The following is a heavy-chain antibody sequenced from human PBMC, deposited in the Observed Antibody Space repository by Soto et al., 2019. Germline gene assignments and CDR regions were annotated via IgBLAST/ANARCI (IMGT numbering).Heavy chain of an antibody. CDR1: GETFTFYS. Sequence: QVQLVQSGAEVKKPGSSVRVSCKASGETFTFYSINWVRQAPGLGLEWMGRINPILSMSNYAQRFQGRVTMTADKSTRTAYMELSSLRSEDTAMYYCASSYGSGYRAFDYWGQGALVTVSS. D-gene: IGHD3-10*01. CDR2: INPILSMS. J-gene: IGHJ4*02. CDR3: ASSYGSGYRAFDY. V-gene: IGHV1-69*02.